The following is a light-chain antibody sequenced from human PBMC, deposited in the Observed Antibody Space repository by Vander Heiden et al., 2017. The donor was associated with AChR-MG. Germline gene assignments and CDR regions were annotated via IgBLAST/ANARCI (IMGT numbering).Light chain of an antibody. CDR2: DAS. V-gene: IGKV3-11*01. CDR3: QQGSTALT. Sequence: EIVLTQSPATLSLSPGERATLSCRASQSIRSNLAWYQQKPGQAPRLLIYDASNRASGIPVRFSGSGSGTDFTLTISSLEPEDVAIYYCQQGSTALTFGGGTKVEIK. CDR1: QSIRSN. J-gene: IGKJ4*01.